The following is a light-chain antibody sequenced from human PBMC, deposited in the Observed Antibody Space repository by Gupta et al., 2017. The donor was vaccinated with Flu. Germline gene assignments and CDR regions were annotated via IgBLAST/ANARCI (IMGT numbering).Light chain of an antibody. Sequence: SLGERATVNCKSSQSVLYSSNNKNYLAWYQQKPGQPPKLLIYWASTRESGVPDRFSGSGSGTDFTLTISSLQAEDVAVYYCQQYYSTPLTFGGGTKVEIK. CDR1: QSVLYSSNNKNY. CDR3: QQYYSTPLT. CDR2: WAS. J-gene: IGKJ4*01. V-gene: IGKV4-1*01.